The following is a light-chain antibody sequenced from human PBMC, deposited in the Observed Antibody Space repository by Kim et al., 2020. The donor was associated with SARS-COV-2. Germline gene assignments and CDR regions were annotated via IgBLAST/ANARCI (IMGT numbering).Light chain of an antibody. CDR1: QSISYY. Sequence: EIVLTQSPATLSLSPGDRATLSCRASQSISYYLTWYQQKPGQAPRLLIYDATNRATGIPARFSGSGSGTDFTLTISSLEPDDFAVYYCQQRSNWPPVTFGGGTKLEI. V-gene: IGKV3-11*01. J-gene: IGKJ4*01. CDR3: QQRSNWPPVT. CDR2: DAT.